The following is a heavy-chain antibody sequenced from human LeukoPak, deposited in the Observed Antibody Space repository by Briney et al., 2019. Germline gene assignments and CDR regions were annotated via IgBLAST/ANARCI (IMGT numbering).Heavy chain of an antibody. Sequence: GGPLRLLCGASGFTYRRYSEQWPPQAPGKAREGVSYISRRGRTICYAASVKGRFTISRDNAKNSLYLQMNSLRAEDTAVYDCARGRGYSYDTDYWGQGTLVTVSS. V-gene: IGHV3-48*01. CDR2: ISRRGRTI. CDR3: ARGRGYSYDTDY. J-gene: IGHJ4*02. D-gene: IGHD5-18*01. CDR1: GFTYRRYS.